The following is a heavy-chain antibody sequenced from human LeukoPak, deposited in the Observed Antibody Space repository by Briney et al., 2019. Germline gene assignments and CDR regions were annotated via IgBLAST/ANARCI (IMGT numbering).Heavy chain of an antibody. Sequence: GGSLRLSCAASGFTFSTYDMHWVRQATGKGLEWVSAIGTAGDTYYPGSVKGRFTISRENAKNSLYLQTNSLRAGDTAVYYCARENYDSRTFDYWGQGTLVTVSS. D-gene: IGHD3-22*01. V-gene: IGHV3-13*01. CDR3: ARENYDSRTFDY. CDR2: IGTAGDT. CDR1: GFTFSTYD. J-gene: IGHJ4*02.